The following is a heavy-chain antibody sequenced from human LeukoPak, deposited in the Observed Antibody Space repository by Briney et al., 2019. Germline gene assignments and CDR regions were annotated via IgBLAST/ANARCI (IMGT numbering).Heavy chain of an antibody. J-gene: IGHJ4*02. Sequence: GSLRLSCAASGFTFSSYAMSWVRQAPGKGLELVSAISGSGGSTYYADSVKGRFTISRDNSKNTLYLQINSLRAEDTAVYYCANLYDFWSGYYSPPSDYWGQGTLVTVSS. CDR2: ISGSGGST. D-gene: IGHD3-3*01. CDR3: ANLYDFWSGYYSPPSDY. V-gene: IGHV3-23*01. CDR1: GFTFSSYA.